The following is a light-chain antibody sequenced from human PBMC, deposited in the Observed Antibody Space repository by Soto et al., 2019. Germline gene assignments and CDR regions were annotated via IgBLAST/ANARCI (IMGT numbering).Light chain of an antibody. V-gene: IGKV3-11*01. Sequence: EIVLTQSPATLSLSPGERATVSCRASQSVSIYLAWYQQKPGQAPRLLIYDASNRATGIPARVSGSGSGADFALTISSLEPEDFAVYYCQQRISWPPTFGEGPRLEIK. J-gene: IGKJ5*01. CDR2: DAS. CDR1: QSVSIY. CDR3: QQRISWPPT.